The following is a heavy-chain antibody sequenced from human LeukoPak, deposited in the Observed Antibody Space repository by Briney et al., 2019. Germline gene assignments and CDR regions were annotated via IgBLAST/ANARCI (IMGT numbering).Heavy chain of an antibody. CDR2: INHSGST. CDR1: GGAFSGYY. J-gene: IGHJ4*02. V-gene: IGHV4-34*01. D-gene: IGHD6-6*01. Sequence: SETLSLTCAVYGGAFSGYYWSWIRQPPGKGLEWIGEINHSGSTNYNPSLKSRVTISVDTSKNQFSLKLSSVTAADTAVYYCARGRSYSSSFPYYFDYWGQGTLVTVSS. CDR3: ARGRSYSSSFPYYFDY.